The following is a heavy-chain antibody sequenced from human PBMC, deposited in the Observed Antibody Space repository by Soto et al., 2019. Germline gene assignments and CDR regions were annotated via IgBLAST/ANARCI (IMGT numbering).Heavy chain of an antibody. CDR2: LSAYNGNT. CDR1: GYTFTSYG. J-gene: IGHJ6*02. CDR3: GRNRYDSSGYYAYYYGMDV. D-gene: IGHD3-22*01. Sequence: QVQLVQSGAEVKKTGASVKVSCKASGYTFTSYGITWVRQAPGQGLEWMGWLSAYNGNTNYAQMFQGRVTMTTDTSTSTAYMEVRSLRLDDRAVYYCGRNRYDSSGYYAYYYGMDVWGQGTTVTVSS. V-gene: IGHV1-18*04.